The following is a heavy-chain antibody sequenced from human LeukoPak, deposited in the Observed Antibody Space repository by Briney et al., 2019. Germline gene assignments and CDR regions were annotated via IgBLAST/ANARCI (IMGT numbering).Heavy chain of an antibody. J-gene: IGHJ2*01. Sequence: PGGSLRLSCAASGFNFSTYGMHWVRQAPGKGLEWVAAIWYDGNNKFYADSVKGRFTISRDNSKNTLFLQMNSLRAEDTAVYYCARVGAAAQQNWYFDLWGRGTLVTVSS. CDR2: IWYDGNNK. V-gene: IGHV3-33*01. D-gene: IGHD6-13*01. CDR3: ARVGAAAQQNWYFDL. CDR1: GFNFSTYG.